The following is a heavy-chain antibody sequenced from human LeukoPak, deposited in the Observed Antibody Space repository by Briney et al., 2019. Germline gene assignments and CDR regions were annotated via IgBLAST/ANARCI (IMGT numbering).Heavy chain of an antibody. CDR1: GGSISSYY. CDR2: IYTSGST. CDR3: ASHIVATTYSDY. J-gene: IGHJ4*02. V-gene: IGHV4-4*07. Sequence: SETLSLTCTVSGGSISSYYWSWIRQPAGKGLEWIGRIYTSGSTNYNPSLKSRVTMSVDTSKNQFSLKLSSVTAADTAVYYCASHIVATTYSDYWGQGTLVTVSS. D-gene: IGHD5-12*01.